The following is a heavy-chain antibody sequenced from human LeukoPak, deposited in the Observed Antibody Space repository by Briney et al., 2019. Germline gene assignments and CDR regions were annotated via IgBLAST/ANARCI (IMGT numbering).Heavy chain of an antibody. CDR2: MKQDGREK. CDR1: GFTFTNYW. D-gene: IGHD6-6*01. J-gene: IGHJ3*02. Sequence: GGSLRLSCVASGFTFTNYWMTWVRQAPGKGLEWVANMKQDGREKYYVDSVKGRFTISRDNAKNSLYLQMNSLRAEDTAVYYCARDRGVGIAARSRAFDIWGQGTMVTVSS. V-gene: IGHV3-7*01. CDR3: ARDRGVGIAARSRAFDI.